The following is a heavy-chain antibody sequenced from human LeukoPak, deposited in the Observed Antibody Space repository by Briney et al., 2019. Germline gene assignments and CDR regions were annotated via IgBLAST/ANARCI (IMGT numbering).Heavy chain of an antibody. V-gene: IGHV3-48*02. Sequence: GGSLRLSCAASGFTFSSYSMNWVRQAPGKGLEWVSYISSSSSTIYYAYPVKGRFTISRDNAKNSLYLHMNSLRDEATDLYYSGGVMIGYEYFDYWGRGPWSPSPQ. CDR2: ISSSSSTI. CDR1: GFTFSSYS. CDR3: GGVMIGYEYFDY. J-gene: IGHJ4*02. D-gene: IGHD5-12*01.